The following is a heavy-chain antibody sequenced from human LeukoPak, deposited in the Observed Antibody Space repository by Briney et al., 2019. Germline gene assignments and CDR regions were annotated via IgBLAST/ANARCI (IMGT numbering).Heavy chain of an antibody. D-gene: IGHD3-22*01. V-gene: IGHV3-48*02. J-gene: IGHJ4*02. CDR1: GFTFSNYN. Sequence: GGSLRLSCAASGFTFSNYNMNWVRQAPGKGLEWVSYISTSGRAIFYADSVKGRFTISKDNAKNSLFLQMNSLRDEDTAVYYCARVPLYDRSGYYFDYWGLGTLVTVSS. CDR3: ARVPLYDRSGYYFDY. CDR2: ISTSGRAI.